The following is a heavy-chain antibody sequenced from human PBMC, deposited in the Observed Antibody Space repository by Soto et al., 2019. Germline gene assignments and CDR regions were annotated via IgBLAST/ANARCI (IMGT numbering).Heavy chain of an antibody. Sequence: NPSETLSLTCAVSGGSISSSNWWSWVRQPPGKGLEWIGEIYHSGSTNYNPSLKSRVTISVDKSKNQFSLKLSSVTAADTAVYYCASVQGGYYYAMDVCAQGATLPVS. CDR2: IYHSGST. D-gene: IGHD3-10*02. CDR1: GGSISSSNW. V-gene: IGHV4-4*02. CDR3: ASVQGGYYYAMDV. J-gene: IGHJ6*02.